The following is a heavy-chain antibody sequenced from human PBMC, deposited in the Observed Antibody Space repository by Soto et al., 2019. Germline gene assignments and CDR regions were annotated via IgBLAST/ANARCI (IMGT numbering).Heavy chain of an antibody. CDR3: AKDRGYFYGPGSSIYYFDY. V-gene: IGHV3-23*01. D-gene: IGHD3-10*01. CDR2: IRGSGGST. Sequence: EVQLLESGGGLVQPGGSLRLSCAASGFTFASYAMNWVRQAPGKGLEWGSGIRGSGGSTYYADPAKGRFTISRDNSKNTLYLQMNSLRAEDTAVYYCAKDRGYFYGPGSSIYYFDYWGQGTLVTVSS. J-gene: IGHJ4*02. CDR1: GFTFASYA.